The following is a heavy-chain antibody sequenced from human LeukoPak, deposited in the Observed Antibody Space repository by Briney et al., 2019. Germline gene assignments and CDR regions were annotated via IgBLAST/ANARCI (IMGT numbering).Heavy chain of an antibody. D-gene: IGHD6-19*01. CDR1: GFIFNNYA. CDR2: ISWNSGSI. Sequence: GGSLRLSCAGSGFIFNNYAMHWVRQPAGKGLEWVSGISWNSGSIDYADSVKGRFTISRDNAKNSLYLQMNSLRVEDTAFYYCAKDNRRHYTSGPNPDSLHWGQGALVTVSS. CDR3: AKDNRRHYTSGPNPDSLH. J-gene: IGHJ4*02. V-gene: IGHV3-9*01.